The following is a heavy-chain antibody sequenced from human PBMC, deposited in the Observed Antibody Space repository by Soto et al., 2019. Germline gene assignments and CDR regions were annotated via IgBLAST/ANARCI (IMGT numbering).Heavy chain of an antibody. CDR3: AREDERNDYGDHGWFDP. CDR2: ISAYNGNT. Sequence: QVQLVQSGAEVKKPGASVKVSCKASGYTFTSYGISWVRQAPGQGLEWMGWISAYNGNTNYAQKLQGRVTMSKDTSTSTAYMELRSLRSDETAGYYCAREDERNDYGDHGWFDPWGQGTLVTVSS. V-gene: IGHV1-18*01. CDR1: GYTFTSYG. D-gene: IGHD4-17*01. J-gene: IGHJ5*02.